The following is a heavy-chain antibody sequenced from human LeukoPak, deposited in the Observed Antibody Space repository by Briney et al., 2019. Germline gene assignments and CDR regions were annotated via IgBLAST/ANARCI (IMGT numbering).Heavy chain of an antibody. V-gene: IGHV3-74*03. CDR2: INPDGSIR. CDR3: AREARVGGALQY. J-gene: IGHJ4*02. D-gene: IGHD1-26*01. Sequence: PGGSLRLSCAPSGLTFSTYWMHWVRQAPGKGLAWVARINPDGSIRTYANSVQGRVTISRDTAKDTLFLQMNSLRAEDTAVYYCAREARVGGALQYWGQGTPVTVSS. CDR1: GLTFSTYW.